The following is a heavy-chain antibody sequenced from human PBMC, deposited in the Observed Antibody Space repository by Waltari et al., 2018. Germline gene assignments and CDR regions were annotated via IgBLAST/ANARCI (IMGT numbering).Heavy chain of an antibody. J-gene: IGHJ4*02. Sequence: QLQLQESGPGLVKPSGTLSLTCTVSGDSMNSNSWWGWVRQPPEKGLEWIGQIHRSGRSNYNPSLESRVTISLDTSNSQFSLKLTSTTAADTAVYYCARDRGIGLYFDSWGQGTLVTVSP. V-gene: IGHV4-4*02. CDR1: GDSMNSNSW. CDR2: IHRSGRS. D-gene: IGHD1-26*01. CDR3: ARDRGIGLYFDS.